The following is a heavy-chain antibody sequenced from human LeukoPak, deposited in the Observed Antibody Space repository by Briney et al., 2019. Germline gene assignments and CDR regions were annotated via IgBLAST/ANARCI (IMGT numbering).Heavy chain of an antibody. CDR1: GYTFTGYY. J-gene: IGHJ5*02. CDR2: INPNSGGT. D-gene: IGHD2-15*01. V-gene: IGHV1-2*02. CDR3: ARGGCSGGSCYPFNWFDP. Sequence: GASVKVSCKASGYTFTGYYMHWVRQAPGQGLEWMGWINPNSGGTNYAQKFQGRVTMTRDTSISTAYMELSRLRSDDTAVYYCARGGCSGGSCYPFNWFDPWGQGTLVTVSS.